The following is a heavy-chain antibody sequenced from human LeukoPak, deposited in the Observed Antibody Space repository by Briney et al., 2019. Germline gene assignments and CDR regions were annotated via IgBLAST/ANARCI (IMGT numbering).Heavy chain of an antibody. V-gene: IGHV4-59*08. CDR3: ARRMDYLDAFDI. Sequence: SETLSLTCIVSGGSISSYYWSWIRQPPGKGLEWIGYIYYSGSTNYNPSLKSRVTISVDTSKNQFSLKLSSVTAADTAVYYCARRMDYLDAFDIWGQGTMVTASS. D-gene: IGHD3/OR15-3a*01. CDR1: GGSISSYY. J-gene: IGHJ3*02. CDR2: IYYSGST.